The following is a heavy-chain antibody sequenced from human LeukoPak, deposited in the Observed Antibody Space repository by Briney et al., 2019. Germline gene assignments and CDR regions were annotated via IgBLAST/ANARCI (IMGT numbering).Heavy chain of an antibody. V-gene: IGHV1-2*02. Sequence: GASVKVSCKASGYTFTGYYMNWVRQAPGQGLEWMGWINPNSGGTNYAQQFQGRVTMTRDTSISTAYMELSRLRSDDTAVYYCARAPLFGLDYWGQGTLVTVSS. CDR1: GYTFTGYY. CDR2: INPNSGGT. CDR3: ARAPLFGLDY. D-gene: IGHD3/OR15-3a*01. J-gene: IGHJ4*02.